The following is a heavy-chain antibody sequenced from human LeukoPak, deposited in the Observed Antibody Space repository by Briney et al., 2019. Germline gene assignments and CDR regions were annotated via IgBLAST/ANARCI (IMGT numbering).Heavy chain of an antibody. Sequence: AGGSLRLSCAASGFTFSSYAMSWVRQAPGKGLEWVSAISGSGGSTYYADSVKGRFTISRDNSKNTLYLQMNSLRAEDTAVYYCAKGITMVRGVGAFSSPAGNYYYYGMDVWGQGTTVTVSS. J-gene: IGHJ6*02. CDR1: GFTFSSYA. CDR2: ISGSGGST. V-gene: IGHV3-23*01. D-gene: IGHD3-10*01. CDR3: AKGITMVRGVGAFSSPAGNYYYYGMDV.